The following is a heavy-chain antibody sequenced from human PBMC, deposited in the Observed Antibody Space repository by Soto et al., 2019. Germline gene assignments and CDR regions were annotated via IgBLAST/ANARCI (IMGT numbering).Heavy chain of an antibody. J-gene: IGHJ6*02. V-gene: IGHV4-4*07. CDR2: IYTSGST. Sequence: PSETLSLTCTVSGGSISSYYWSWIRQPAGKGLEWIGRIYTSGSTNYNPSLKSRVTMSVDTSKNQFSLKPSSVTAADTAVYYCARAPSSGYDFWSGYYTYYYYGMDVWGQGTTVTVSS. D-gene: IGHD3-3*01. CDR1: GGSISSYY. CDR3: ARAPSSGYDFWSGYYTYYYYGMDV.